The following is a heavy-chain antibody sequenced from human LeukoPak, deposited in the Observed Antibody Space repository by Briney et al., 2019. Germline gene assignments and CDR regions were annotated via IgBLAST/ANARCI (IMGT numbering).Heavy chain of an antibody. D-gene: IGHD6-19*01. Sequence: GGSLRLSCVVSGFTFSSYAMHWVRQAPGKGLEYVSAISSNGGSTYYANSVKSRFTISRDNSKNTLYLQMGSLRVEDMAVYYCARASSGWYGYWGQGTLVTVSS. V-gene: IGHV3-64*01. CDR1: GFTFSSYA. CDR2: ISSNGGST. CDR3: ARASSGWYGY. J-gene: IGHJ5*01.